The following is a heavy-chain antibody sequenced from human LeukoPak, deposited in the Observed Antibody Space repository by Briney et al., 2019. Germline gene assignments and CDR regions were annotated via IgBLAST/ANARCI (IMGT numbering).Heavy chain of an antibody. J-gene: IGHJ4*02. D-gene: IGHD6-6*01. CDR1: GFTFRSHA. CDR2: IYENGGTT. CDR3: ARVQRLAAIDY. V-gene: IGHV3-23*01. Sequence: GGSLRLSCVGSGFTFRSHAMSWVRQAPEKGLEFVSGIYENGGTTYYADSVKGRFTISRDNSKNTLYLQMNSLRAEDTAVYYCARVQRLAAIDYWGQGTLVTVSS.